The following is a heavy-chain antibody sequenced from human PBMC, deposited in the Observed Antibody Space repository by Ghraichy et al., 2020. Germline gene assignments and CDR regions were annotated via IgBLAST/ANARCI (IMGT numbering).Heavy chain of an antibody. V-gene: IGHV1-18*01. J-gene: IGHJ3*02. CDR2: ISAYNGNT. Sequence: ASVKVSCKASGYTFTSYGISWVRQAPGQGLEWMGRISAYNGNTNYAQKLQGRVTMTTDTSTSTAYMELRSLRSDDTAVYYCARDFPTSIVVVNGGADAFDIWGQVTMVTASS. CDR1: GYTFTSYG. CDR3: ARDFPTSIVVVNGGADAFDI. D-gene: IGHD3-22*01.